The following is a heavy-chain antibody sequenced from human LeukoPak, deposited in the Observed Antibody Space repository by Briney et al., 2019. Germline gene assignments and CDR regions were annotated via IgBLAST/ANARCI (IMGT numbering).Heavy chain of an antibody. Sequence: GGSLRLSCAASGFTFSTSWMSWVRQAPGKGLEWVSGISGSGENTYYAEALTGRFTVSRDNSKNTLYLQMNSLRAEDTALYYCAKGGLRGGTYNDDFWGRGTLVTVSS. CDR2: ISGSGENT. D-gene: IGHD3-16*01. V-gene: IGHV3-23*01. CDR1: GFTFSTSW. CDR3: AKGGLRGGTYNDDF. J-gene: IGHJ4*02.